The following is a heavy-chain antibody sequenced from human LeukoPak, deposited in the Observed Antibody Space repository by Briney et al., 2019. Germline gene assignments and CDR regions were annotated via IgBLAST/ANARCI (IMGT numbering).Heavy chain of an antibody. D-gene: IGHD6-13*01. CDR3: AKRIATAGPYFDY. CDR2: ISASGGST. V-gene: IGHV3-23*01. J-gene: IGHJ4*02. CDR1: GFTFSNYA. Sequence: GGSLRLSCAASGFTFSNYAMGWVRQAPGMGLEWVSAISASGGSTYYADSVKGRFTISRDSSKSTLYLQMNTLRAEDTAVYYCAKRIATAGPYFDYWGQGALVTVSS.